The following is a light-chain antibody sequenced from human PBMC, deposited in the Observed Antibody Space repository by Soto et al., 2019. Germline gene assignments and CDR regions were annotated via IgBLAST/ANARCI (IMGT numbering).Light chain of an antibody. Sequence: DIQMTQSPSSLSASVGDRVTISCRASRTISGYLNWYQQKPGTAPKLLIYAAFTLQSGVPSRFSGRGSGTDFTLTISSMQPEDFSTYHCQQSYSTPLTFGGGTKLEIK. CDR2: AAF. CDR3: QQSYSTPLT. CDR1: RTISGY. J-gene: IGKJ4*01. V-gene: IGKV1-39*01.